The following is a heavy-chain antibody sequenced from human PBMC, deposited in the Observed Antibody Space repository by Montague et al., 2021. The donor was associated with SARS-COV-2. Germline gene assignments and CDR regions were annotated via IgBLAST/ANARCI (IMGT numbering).Heavy chain of an antibody. CDR1: GFTFSSHS. D-gene: IGHD3-10*02. CDR3: ARESLFGVIKSVVLDV. Sequence: SLRLSCAASGFTFSSHSMNWVRQASGKGLEWVASISSSSNYRYYGDSLKGRFTISRDDAKNSLYLQLNSLRAEDTAVYYCARESLFGVIKSVVLDVWGQGTTVTVSS. J-gene: IGHJ6*02. V-gene: IGHV3-21*06. CDR2: ISSSSNYR.